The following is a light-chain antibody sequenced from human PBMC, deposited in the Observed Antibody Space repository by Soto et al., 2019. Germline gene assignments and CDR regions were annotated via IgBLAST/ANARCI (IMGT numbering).Light chain of an antibody. V-gene: IGKV1-5*03. CDR2: KAS. J-gene: IGKJ1*01. CDR1: QSISSW. CDR3: QQYNSYSLT. Sequence: DLQMTQSPSTLSASVGDRVTITCRASQSISSWLAWYQQKPGKAPKLLIYKASSLESGVPSRFSGSGSGTEFTLTISSLQPDDFATYYCQQYNSYSLTFGQGTKVEIK.